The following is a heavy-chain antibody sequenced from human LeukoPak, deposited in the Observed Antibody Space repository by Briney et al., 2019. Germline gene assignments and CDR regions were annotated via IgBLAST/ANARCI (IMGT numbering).Heavy chain of an antibody. CDR2: IYYSGST. V-gene: IGHV4-59*01. D-gene: IGHD3-22*01. CDR3: ARADSRGYYVLDY. Sequence: ETLSLTSTVSVGSLTISNWSWSPPSPQGGVGRIGYIYYSGSTNYNPSLKSRVPISVDTSKNQSSLKLSSVTAADTAVYYCARADSRGYYVLDYWGRGTLVTVSS. CDR1: VGSLTISN. J-gene: IGHJ4*02.